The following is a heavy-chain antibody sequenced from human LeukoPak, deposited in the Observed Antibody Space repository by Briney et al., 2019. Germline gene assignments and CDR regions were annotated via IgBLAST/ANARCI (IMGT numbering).Heavy chain of an antibody. CDR2: ISSSSSYI. V-gene: IGHV3-21*01. CDR1: GFTFSSFY. Sequence: GGSLRLSCAASGFTFSSFYMHWVRQAPGKGLEWVSSISSSSSYIYYAASVKGRFTISRDNAKSSLYLQMNRLRAEDTAVYYCARVSETYYYYMDVWGKGTTVTVSS. J-gene: IGHJ6*03. CDR3: ARVSETYYYYMDV.